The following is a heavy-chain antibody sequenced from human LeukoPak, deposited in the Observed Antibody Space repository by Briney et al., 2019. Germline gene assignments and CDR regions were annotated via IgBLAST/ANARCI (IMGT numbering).Heavy chain of an antibody. D-gene: IGHD3-22*01. CDR1: GGSISSGSYY. J-gene: IGHJ3*02. V-gene: IGHV4-61*02. Sequence: PSETLSLTCTVSGGSISSGSYYWSWIRQPAGKGREWIGRIYTSGSTNYNPSLKSRVTISVDTSKNQFSLKLSSVTAAGTAVYYCASYYDSSGFDIWGQGTMVTVSS. CDR3: ASYYDSSGFDI. CDR2: IYTSGST.